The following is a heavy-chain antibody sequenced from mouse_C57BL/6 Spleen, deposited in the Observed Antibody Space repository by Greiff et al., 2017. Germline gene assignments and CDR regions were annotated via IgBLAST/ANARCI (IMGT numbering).Heavy chain of an antibody. CDR1: GFTFSSYG. CDR3: ARQPTTVVDY. Sequence: DVKLVESGGDLVKPGGSLKLSCAASGFTFSSYGMSWVRQTPDKRLEWVATISSGGSYTYYPDSVKGRFTISRDNAKNTLYLQMSSLKSEDTAMYYCARQPTTVVDYWGQGTTLTVSS. D-gene: IGHD1-1*01. V-gene: IGHV5-6*02. J-gene: IGHJ2*01. CDR2: ISSGGSYT.